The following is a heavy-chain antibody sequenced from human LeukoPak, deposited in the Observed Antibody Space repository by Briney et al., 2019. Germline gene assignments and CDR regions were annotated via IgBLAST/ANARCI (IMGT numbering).Heavy chain of an antibody. CDR3: AKALGYCSGGSCYYYFDY. CDR2: ISYDGSNK. D-gene: IGHD2-15*01. V-gene: IGHV3-30*18. J-gene: IGHJ4*02. Sequence: GGSLRLSCAASVFTFSSYGMHWVRQAPGRGLEGVAVISYDGSNKYYADSVKGRFTISRDNSKNTLYLQMNSLRADDTAVYYCAKALGYCSGGSCYYYFDYWGQGTLVTVSS. CDR1: VFTFSSYG.